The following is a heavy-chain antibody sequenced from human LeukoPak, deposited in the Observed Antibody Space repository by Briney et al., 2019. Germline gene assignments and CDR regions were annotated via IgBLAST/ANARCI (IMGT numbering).Heavy chain of an antibody. CDR2: ISSSGVTT. D-gene: IGHD3-10*01. CDR1: GFIFNNYE. Sequence: GGSLRLSCAASGFIFNNYEVNWVRQAPGKGLEWISYISSSGVTTYYADSVKGRFTISRDNAYNSLYLQMNSLRAEDTAVYYCAKGRELWFGELLFDYWGQGILVTVSS. V-gene: IGHV3-48*03. CDR3: AKGRELWFGELLFDY. J-gene: IGHJ4*02.